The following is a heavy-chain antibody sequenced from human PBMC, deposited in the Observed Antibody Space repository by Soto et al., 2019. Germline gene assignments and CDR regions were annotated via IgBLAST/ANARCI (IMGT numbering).Heavy chain of an antibody. J-gene: IGHJ4*02. Sequence: LRLSCAASGFTIRNYDMHWVRQTTGKGLEWVSGIGDIDDPYYADSVKGRFTISREIAKNSLYLQVDGLRAGDSAVYYCARGPPRVRERTYYFDYWGQGALVTVSS. CDR2: IGDIDDP. CDR3: ARGPPRVRERTYYFDY. V-gene: IGHV3-13*02. D-gene: IGHD3-10*01. CDR1: GFTIRNYD.